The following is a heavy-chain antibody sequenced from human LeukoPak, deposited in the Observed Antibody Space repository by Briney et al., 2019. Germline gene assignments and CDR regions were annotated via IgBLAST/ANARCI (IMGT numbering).Heavy chain of an antibody. CDR2: IYYSGST. CDR3: ARDGGSGTT. D-gene: IGHD1-26*01. J-gene: IGHJ4*02. Sequence: SETLSLTCTVSGGSISSYYWSWIRRPPGKGLEWIGYIYYSGSTNYNPSLKSRVTISVDTSKNQFSLKLSSVTAADTALYYCARDGGSGTTWGQGTLVTVSS. V-gene: IGHV4-59*01. CDR1: GGSISSYY.